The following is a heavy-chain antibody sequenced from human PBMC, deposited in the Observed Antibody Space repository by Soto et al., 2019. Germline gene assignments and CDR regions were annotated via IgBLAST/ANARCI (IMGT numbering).Heavy chain of an antibody. CDR1: GGTFSSYA. CDR2: IIPISGTA. J-gene: IGHJ6*02. V-gene: IGHV1-69*01. D-gene: IGHD2-2*01. CDR3: ARSQGSSTSLEIYYYYYYGMDV. Sequence: QVQLVQSGAEVKKPGSSVKVSCKASGGTFSSYAISWVRQAPGQGLEWMGGIIPISGTANYAQKFQGRVTITADASTSTAYMELSNLRSEDTAVYYCARSQGSSTSLEIYYYYYYGMDVWGQGTTVTVSS.